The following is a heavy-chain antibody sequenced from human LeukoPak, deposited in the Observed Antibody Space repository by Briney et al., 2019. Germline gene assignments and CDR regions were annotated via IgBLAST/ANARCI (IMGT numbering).Heavy chain of an antibody. CDR3: ARPGLAYCGGDCYLDDAFDI. CDR1: GVSSSSSY. J-gene: IGHJ3*02. Sequence: NPSETLSLTCTVSGVSSSSSYWSWIRQPPGKGLEWIGYIFYTGDSNHNPSFKSRVSISLDTSKDQISLKLSSVTAADTAVYYCARPGLAYCGGDCYLDDAFDIWGQGTMVTVSS. CDR2: IFYTGDS. D-gene: IGHD2-21*02. V-gene: IGHV4-59*08.